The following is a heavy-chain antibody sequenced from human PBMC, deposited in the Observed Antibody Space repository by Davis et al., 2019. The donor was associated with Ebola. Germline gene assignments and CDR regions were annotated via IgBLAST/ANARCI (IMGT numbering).Heavy chain of an antibody. CDR3: AKDMTPAMSNYYYYGMDV. CDR1: GFTFSSYA. CDR2: ISSSGSTI. V-gene: IGHV3-23*01. Sequence: GESLKISCAASGFTFSSYAMSWVRQAPGKGLEWVSYISSSGSTIYYADSVKGRFTISSDNSKNTLYLQMNSLRAEDTALYYCAKDMTPAMSNYYYYGMDVWGQGTTVTVSS. J-gene: IGHJ6*02. D-gene: IGHD5-18*01.